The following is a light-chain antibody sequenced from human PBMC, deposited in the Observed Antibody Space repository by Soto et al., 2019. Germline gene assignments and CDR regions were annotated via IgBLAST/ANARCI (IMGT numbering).Light chain of an antibody. J-gene: IGLJ3*02. V-gene: IGLV2-23*01. CDR3: CSYAGSRSWV. CDR1: NNDVANYNL. CDR2: EGS. Sequence: QSALTQPASVSGSPGQSITISCTGTNNDVANYNLVSWYQQHPGKAPKLRIYEGSKRPSGVSNRFSGSKSAYTASLTISGLQAEDEADYYCCSYAGSRSWVFGGGTKLTVL.